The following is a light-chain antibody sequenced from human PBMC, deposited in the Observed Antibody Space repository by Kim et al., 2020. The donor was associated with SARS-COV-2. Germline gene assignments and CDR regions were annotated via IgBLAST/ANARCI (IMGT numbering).Light chain of an antibody. CDR2: DVS. J-gene: IGLJ2*01. CDR3: CSSAGSYSVV. V-gene: IGLV2-11*01. CDR1: SSDVGGYNY. Sequence: GQSVTISCTGTSSDVGGYNYVSWYQQHPGKSSKLMIYDVSKRPSGVPDRFSGSKSGNTASLTISGLQAEDEAAYYCCSSAGSYSVVFGGGTQLTVL.